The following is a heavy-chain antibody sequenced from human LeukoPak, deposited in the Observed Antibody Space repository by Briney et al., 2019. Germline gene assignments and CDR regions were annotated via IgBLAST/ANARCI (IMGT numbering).Heavy chain of an antibody. CDR2: IRYDGSNK. D-gene: IGHD3-22*01. V-gene: IGHV3-30*02. J-gene: IGHJ5*02. Sequence: HTGGSLRLSCAASGFTFSSYGMHWVRQAPGKGLEWVEFIRYDGSNKYYADSVKGRFTTSRDNSKNTLYLQMNSLRAEDTAVYYCAKDYYDSSGYYWSWGQGTLVTVSS. CDR3: AKDYYDSSGYYWS. CDR1: GFTFSSYG.